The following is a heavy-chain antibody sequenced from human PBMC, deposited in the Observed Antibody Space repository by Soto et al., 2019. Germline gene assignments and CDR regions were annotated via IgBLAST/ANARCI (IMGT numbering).Heavy chain of an antibody. J-gene: IGHJ5*02. V-gene: IGHV4-59*01. CDR1: GGSISSYY. CDR3: ARVRNSGDSAPFDP. Sequence: QVQLQESGPGLVKPSETLSLTCSVSGGSISSYYWTWIRQPPGKGLEWIGYIYYSGGTNYNPSLKSRLPISVDTSKNQFSLKLSSVTAADTAVYYCARVRNSGDSAPFDPWGQGTLVTVSS. CDR2: IYYSGGT. D-gene: IGHD4-17*01.